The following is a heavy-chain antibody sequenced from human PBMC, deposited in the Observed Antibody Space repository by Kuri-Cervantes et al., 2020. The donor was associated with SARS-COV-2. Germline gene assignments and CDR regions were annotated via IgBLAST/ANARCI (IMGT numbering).Heavy chain of an antibody. Sequence: SETLSLTCAVSGYSISSGYYWGWIRRPPGKGLEWIGSIYHSGSTYYNPSLKSRVTISVDTSKNQFSLKLSSVTAADTAEYYCAREGSSSWYRTKGGYFDYWGQGTLVTVSS. V-gene: IGHV4-38-2*02. D-gene: IGHD6-13*01. CDR2: IYHSGST. CDR1: GYSISSGYY. J-gene: IGHJ4*02. CDR3: AREGSSSWYRTKGGYFDY.